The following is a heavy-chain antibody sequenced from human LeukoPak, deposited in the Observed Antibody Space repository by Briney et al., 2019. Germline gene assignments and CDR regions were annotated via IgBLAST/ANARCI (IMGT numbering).Heavy chain of an antibody. D-gene: IGHD3-9*01. J-gene: IGHJ6*02. V-gene: IGHV3-74*01. CDR2: INTDGSST. Sequence: GGSLRLSCAASGFTFSSYWMHWVRQAPGPGLVWVSRINTDGSSTSYTDSVKGRFTITRDNAKNTLYLQMHSLRAEDTAVYYCAKAPHTDYAILPYGMDVWGQGTTVTVSS. CDR3: AKAPHTDYAILPYGMDV. CDR1: GFTFSSYW.